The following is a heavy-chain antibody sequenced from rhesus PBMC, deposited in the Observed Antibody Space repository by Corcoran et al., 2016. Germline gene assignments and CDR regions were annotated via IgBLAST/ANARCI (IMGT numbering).Heavy chain of an antibody. V-gene: IGHV3-118*01. CDR2: IRSKSSNYET. CDR1: GFTFSSSA. Sequence: EVQLVESGGGLVQPGGSLRLSCAASGFTFSSSAMPWARQASGKGLEWVGRIRSKSSNYETGYAASVKGRFPVSRDDSKNTAYLQMNSLKTEDTAVYYCARPSITWGSLDVWGRGVLVTVSS. J-gene: IGHJ5-2*02. D-gene: IGHD1-26*01. CDR3: ARPSITWGSLDV.